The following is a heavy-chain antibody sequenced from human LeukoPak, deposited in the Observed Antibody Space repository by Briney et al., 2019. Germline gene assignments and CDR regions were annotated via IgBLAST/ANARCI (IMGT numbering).Heavy chain of an antibody. Sequence: SVKVSCKASGGTFSSYALSWVRQAPGRGLEWMGRILPIYDIVDYVQRFQGRVTFTADKSTGTAFMEMSSLRYEDTAVYYCARDYDSSGPQKNYLDFWGRGTLVTVSS. CDR1: GGTFSSYA. CDR2: ILPIYDIV. D-gene: IGHD3-22*01. CDR3: ARDYDSSGPQKNYLDF. V-gene: IGHV1-69*04. J-gene: IGHJ4*02.